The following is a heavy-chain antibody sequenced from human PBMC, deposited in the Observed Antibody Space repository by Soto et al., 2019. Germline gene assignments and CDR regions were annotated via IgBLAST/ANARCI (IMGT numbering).Heavy chain of an antibody. CDR3: ARPLGWRDAFDI. D-gene: IGHD6-19*01. Sequence: EVQLVESGGGLVQPGGSLRLSCAASGFTFSSYWMTWVRQAPGKGLEWVANIKTDGSDTYYVGSVKGRFTISRDNAKNSLQLQLSSLSAGDTAIYYCARPLGWRDAFDIWGQGTMVTVSS. J-gene: IGHJ3*02. CDR1: GFTFSSYW. CDR2: IKTDGSDT. V-gene: IGHV3-7*03.